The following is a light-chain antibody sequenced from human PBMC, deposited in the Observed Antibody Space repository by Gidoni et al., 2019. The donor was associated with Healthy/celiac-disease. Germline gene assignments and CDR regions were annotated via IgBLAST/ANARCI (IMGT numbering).Light chain of an antibody. CDR1: SSDVGSYNL. V-gene: IGLV2-23*02. Sequence: QSALTQPASVSGSPGQSSTISCTGTSSDVGSYNLVSWYHQHPGKAPNLMIYEVSKRPSGVSNRFSGSKSGNTASLTISGLQAEDEADYYCCSYAGSSTFYVFGTGTKVTVL. CDR2: EVS. CDR3: CSYAGSSTFYV. J-gene: IGLJ1*01.